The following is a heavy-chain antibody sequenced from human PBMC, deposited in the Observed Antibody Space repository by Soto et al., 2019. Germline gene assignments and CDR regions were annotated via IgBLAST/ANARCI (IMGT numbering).Heavy chain of an antibody. J-gene: IGHJ1*01. D-gene: IGHD3-16*02. V-gene: IGHV4-34*01. CDR1: GGSFSGYY. CDR3: AKAGYVWGSYRED. CDR2: INHSGST. Sequence: QVQLQQWGAGLLKPSETLSLTCAVYGGSFSGYYWSWIRQPPGKGLEWIGEINHSGSTNYNPSLKSRVTVSVDTSKDQFSLKLCSVTAADTAVYYCAKAGYVWGSYREDWGQGTLVTVSS.